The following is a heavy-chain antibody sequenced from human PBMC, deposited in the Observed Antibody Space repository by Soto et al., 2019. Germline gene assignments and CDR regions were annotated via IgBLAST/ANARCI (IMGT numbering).Heavy chain of an antibody. Sequence: QIQLVQSGPEVKKTGASVKVSCKASGYTFTTFGINWVRQAPGQGLEWMGCITAYDGKIKYAQNFQGRVTMTRDTPPSTGYLELRGLRSDDTAVDFCARGLTYCDFDFWGQGTLVDVSS. CDR1: GYTFTTFG. J-gene: IGHJ4*02. V-gene: IGHV1-18*01. D-gene: IGHD1-26*01. CDR3: ARGLTYCDFDF. CDR2: ITAYDGKI.